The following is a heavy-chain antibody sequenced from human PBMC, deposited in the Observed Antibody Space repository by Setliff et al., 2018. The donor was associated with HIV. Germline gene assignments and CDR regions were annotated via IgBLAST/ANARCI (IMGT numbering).Heavy chain of an antibody. V-gene: IGHV4-4*08. Sequence: KSSETLSLTCTVSGDSIITYYWTWIRQPPGKGLEWIGYIHHSGSRDYTPSLRSRVTMSVDTSKNQFSLKLTSVTAADTAVYYCAREHDYSNYRRLDSWGQGILVTVSS. CDR3: AREHDYSNYRRLDS. CDR1: GDSIITYY. CDR2: IHHSGSR. J-gene: IGHJ4*02. D-gene: IGHD4-4*01.